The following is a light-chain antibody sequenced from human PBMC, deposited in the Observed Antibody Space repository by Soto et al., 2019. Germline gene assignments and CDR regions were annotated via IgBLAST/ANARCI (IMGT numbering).Light chain of an antibody. Sequence: DIQMTQSPSTLSASVGDRVTITCRASQSISRWLAWYQQKPGKVPKLLIYKASNFESGVPSRFSCSGSGTEFSLSISILQPDDYAASDCHEFNNWTFGQGTKVEIK. J-gene: IGKJ1*01. CDR1: QSISRW. V-gene: IGKV1-5*03. CDR2: KAS. CDR3: HEFNNWT.